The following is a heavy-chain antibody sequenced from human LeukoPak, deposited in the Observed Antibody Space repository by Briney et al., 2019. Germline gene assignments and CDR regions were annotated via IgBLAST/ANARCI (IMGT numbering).Heavy chain of an antibody. Sequence: ASVKVSCKASGYTFTGYYMHWVRQAPGQGLEWMGWINPNSGGTNYAQKFQGRVTMTRDMSISTAYMELSRLRSDDTAVYYCARFGGGYAHAFDIWGQGTMVTVSS. CDR3: ARFGGGYAHAFDI. D-gene: IGHD5-12*01. J-gene: IGHJ3*02. CDR1: GYTFTGYY. CDR2: INPNSGGT. V-gene: IGHV1-2*02.